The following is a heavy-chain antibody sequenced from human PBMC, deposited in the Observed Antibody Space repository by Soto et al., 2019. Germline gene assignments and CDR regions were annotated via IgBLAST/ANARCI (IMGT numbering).Heavy chain of an antibody. CDR2: ISSNGGST. V-gene: IGHV3-64*01. CDR3: ARESGATVTFDY. D-gene: IGHD4-17*01. CDR1: GFTFRSYA. Sequence: GGSLRLSCAASGFTFRSYAMHWVRQAPGKGLEYVSAISSNGGSTYYANSVKGRFTISRDNSKNTLYLQMGSLRAEDMAVYYCARESGATVTFDYWGQGTLVTVSS. J-gene: IGHJ4*02.